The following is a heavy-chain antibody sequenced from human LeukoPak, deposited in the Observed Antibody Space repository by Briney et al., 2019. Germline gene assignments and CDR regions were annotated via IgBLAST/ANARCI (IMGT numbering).Heavy chain of an antibody. Sequence: SVKVSCKASGSTFSSYAISWVRQAPGQGLEWMGGIIPIFGTANYAQKFQGRVTITADKSTSTAYMELSSLRSEDTAVYYCARRSIAVAGTEDYWGQGALVTVSS. CDR3: ARRSIAVAGTEDY. J-gene: IGHJ4*02. V-gene: IGHV1-69*06. CDR1: GSTFSSYA. D-gene: IGHD6-19*01. CDR2: IIPIFGTA.